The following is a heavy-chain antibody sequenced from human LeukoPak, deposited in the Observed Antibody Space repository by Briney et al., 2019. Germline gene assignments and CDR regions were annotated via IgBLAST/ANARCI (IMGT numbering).Heavy chain of an antibody. D-gene: IGHD6-6*01. J-gene: IGHJ3*02. CDR2: IYYSGST. V-gene: IGHV4-59*08. CDR1: GGSISSYY. CDR3: ATTKSGSSGAFDI. Sequence: SETLPLTCTVSGGSISSYYWSWIRQPPGKGLEWIGYIYYSGSTNYNPSLKSRVTISVDTSKNQFSLKLSSVTAADTAVYYCATTKSGSSGAFDIWGQGTMVTVSS.